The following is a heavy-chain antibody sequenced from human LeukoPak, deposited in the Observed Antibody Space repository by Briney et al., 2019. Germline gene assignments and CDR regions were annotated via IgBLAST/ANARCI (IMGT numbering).Heavy chain of an antibody. CDR2: INSDGSST. J-gene: IGHJ4*02. Sequence: GGSLRLSCAVSGLTFSSYWMHWVRQAPGKGLVWVSRINSDGSSTYYADSVKGRFTISRDISKNTLYLQMNSLRAEDTALYYCAKPRYCSGGICHYYFDYWGLGTLVTVSS. D-gene: IGHD2-15*01. V-gene: IGHV3-74*01. CDR1: GLTFSSYW. CDR3: AKPRYCSGGICHYYFDY.